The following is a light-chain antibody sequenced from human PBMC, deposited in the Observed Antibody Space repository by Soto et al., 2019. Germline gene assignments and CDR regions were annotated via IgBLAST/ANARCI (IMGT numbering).Light chain of an antibody. J-gene: IGKJ4*01. CDR1: QSINRH. CDR2: DAS. V-gene: IGKV3-11*01. CDR3: HQRSTWPPVT. Sequence: EIVLTQSPATLSLSPGERATLSCRASQSINRHLAWYRQKPGQAPRLLIYDASNRATGIPARFSGSGSGTDFTLTISSLEPEDFGVYYCHQRSTWPPVTFGGGTKVEIK.